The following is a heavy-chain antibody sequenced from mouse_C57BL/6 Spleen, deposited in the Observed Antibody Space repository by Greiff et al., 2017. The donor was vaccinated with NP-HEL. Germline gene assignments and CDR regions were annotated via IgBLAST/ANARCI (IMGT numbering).Heavy chain of an antibody. CDR1: GFTFSSYA. J-gene: IGHJ4*01. CDR3: ARGGSSGYAMDY. Sequence: VQLVESGGGLVKPGGSLKLSCAASGFTFSSYAMSWVRQTPEKRLEWVATISDGGSYTYYPDNVKGRFTISRDNAKNNLYLQMSHLKSEDTAMYYCARGGSSGYAMDYWGQGTSVTVSS. CDR2: ISDGGSYT. V-gene: IGHV5-4*01. D-gene: IGHD3-2*02.